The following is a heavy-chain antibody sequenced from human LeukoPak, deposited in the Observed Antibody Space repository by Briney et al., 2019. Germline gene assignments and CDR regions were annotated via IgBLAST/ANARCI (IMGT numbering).Heavy chain of an antibody. CDR3: ARDFEMATQHDPPPSYYFDY. CDR2: ISYDGSNK. CDR1: GFTFSSYA. D-gene: IGHD5-24*01. J-gene: IGHJ4*02. Sequence: GGSLRLSCAASGFTFSSYAMHWVRQAPGKGLEWVAVISYDGSNKYYADSVKGRFTISRDNSKNTLYLQMNSLRAEDTAVYYCARDFEMATQHDPPPSYYFDYWGQGTLVTVSS. V-gene: IGHV3-30*04.